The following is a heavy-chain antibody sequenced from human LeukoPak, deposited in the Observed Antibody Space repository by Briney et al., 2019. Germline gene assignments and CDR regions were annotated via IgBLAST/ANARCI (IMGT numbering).Heavy chain of an antibody. CDR1: GGSISSSSYY. J-gene: IGHJ4*02. CDR3: ARRAPTRNPFPRSPVRVTGGFDY. D-gene: IGHD1-14*01. Sequence: PSETLSLTCTVSGGSISSSSYYWSWIRQPPGKGLEWIGEINHSGSTNYNPSLKSRVTISVDTSKNQFSLKLSSVTAADTAVYYCARRAPTRNPFPRSPVRVTGGFDYWGQGTLVTVSS. V-gene: IGHV4-39*07. CDR2: INHSGST.